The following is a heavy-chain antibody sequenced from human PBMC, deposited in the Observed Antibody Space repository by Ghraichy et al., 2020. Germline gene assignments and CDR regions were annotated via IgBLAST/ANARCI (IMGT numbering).Heavy chain of an antibody. CDR1: GFSFSSHA. J-gene: IGHJ3*01. Sequence: GGSLRLSCATSGFSFSSHAMGWVRQAPGKGLEWVSSISGSGNTIYYTDSVKGRFTISRDNSNNTLSLQMDSLRAEDTAIYYCAKGRRVDTVYSAFDLWGQGTMVIVFS. V-gene: IGHV3-23*01. CDR3: AKGRRVDTVYSAFDL. D-gene: IGHD5-18*01. CDR2: ISGSGNTI.